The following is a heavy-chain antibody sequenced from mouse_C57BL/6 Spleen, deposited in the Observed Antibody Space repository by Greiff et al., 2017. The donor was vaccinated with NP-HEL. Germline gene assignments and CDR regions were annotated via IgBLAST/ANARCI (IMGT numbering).Heavy chain of an antibody. CDR2: ISTYYGDA. CDR1: GYTFTDYA. D-gene: IGHD4-1*01. Sequence: GKLQQSGRERGGRGVSVKISCKGSGYTFTDYAMHWVKQSHAKSLEWIGVISTYYGDASYNQKFKDKATMTVDKSSSTAYMELARLTSEDSAVYYCARGLGHYAMDYWGQGTSVTVSS. J-gene: IGHJ4*01. CDR3: ARGLGHYAMDY. V-gene: IGHV1-67*01.